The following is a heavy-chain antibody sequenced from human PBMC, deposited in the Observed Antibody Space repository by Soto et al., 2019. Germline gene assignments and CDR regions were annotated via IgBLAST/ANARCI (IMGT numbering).Heavy chain of an antibody. D-gene: IGHD3-9*01. CDR1: GFTFSSYG. J-gene: IGHJ6*02. CDR3: AKDILARYYYYGMDV. CDR2: ISYDGSNK. Sequence: PGGSLRLSCAASGFTFSSYGMHWVRQAPGKGLEWVAVISYDGSNKYYADSVKGRFTISRDNSKNTLYLQMNSLRAEDTAVYYCAKDILARYYYYGMDVWGQGTTVPVSS. V-gene: IGHV3-30*18.